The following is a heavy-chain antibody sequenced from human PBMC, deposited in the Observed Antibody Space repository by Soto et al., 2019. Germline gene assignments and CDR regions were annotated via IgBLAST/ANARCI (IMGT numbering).Heavy chain of an antibody. CDR3: ARDFFTEGDYYGMDV. D-gene: IGHD3-16*01. V-gene: IGHV4-31*03. CDR1: GGSISSGGYY. J-gene: IGHJ6*02. Sequence: SETLSLTCTVSGGSISSGGYYWSWIRQHPGKGLEWIGYIYYSGSTYYNPSLKSRVTISVDTSKNQFSLKLSSVTAADTAVYYCARDFFTEGDYYGMDVWGQGTTVTVSS. CDR2: IYYSGST.